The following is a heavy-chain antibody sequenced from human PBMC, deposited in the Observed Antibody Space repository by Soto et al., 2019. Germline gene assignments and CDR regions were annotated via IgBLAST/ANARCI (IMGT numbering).Heavy chain of an antibody. V-gene: IGHV1-18*04. CDR2: VSAYNRNT. D-gene: IGHD6-19*01. CDR1: GYTFSKYG. J-gene: IGHJ1*01. CDR3: ARDNGQWLVSD. Sequence: GSSVKVSCKASGYTFSKYGITWVRQAPGQGLEWMGWVSAYNRNTNYAQKFEDRVTMTTDTSTGIAYMELRSLRSDDAAVYYCARDNGQWLVSDWGQGTLVTVSS.